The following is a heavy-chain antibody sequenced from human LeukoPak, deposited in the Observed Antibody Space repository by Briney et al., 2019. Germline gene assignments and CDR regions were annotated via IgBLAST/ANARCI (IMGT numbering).Heavy chain of an antibody. J-gene: IGHJ4*02. V-gene: IGHV3-33*01. CDR1: GFTFSSYG. CDR2: IWYDGSNK. CDR3: ARERGGSITMVRGTPTKDPYYFDY. D-gene: IGHD3-10*01. Sequence: GGSLRLSCAASGFTFSSYGMHWVRQAPGKGLEWVAVIWYDGSNKYYADSLKGRFTISRDNSKNTLYLQMNSLRAEDTAVYYCARERGGSITMVRGTPTKDPYYFDYWGQGTLVNVSS.